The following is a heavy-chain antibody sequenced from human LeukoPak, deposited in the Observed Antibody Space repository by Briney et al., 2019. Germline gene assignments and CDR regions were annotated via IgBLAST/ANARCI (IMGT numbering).Heavy chain of an antibody. D-gene: IGHD1-26*01. J-gene: IGHJ3*02. CDR1: GFTFKSYC. Sequence: GSLRLFCAGLGFTFKSYCMNWVRQAPGEGLGGVSSISSSSSYIHSADSVRGRFTISRDNAKNSLFLQMNSLRAEDTAVYYCARDEWGDAFDIWGQGTMVTVFS. V-gene: IGHV3-21*01. CDR3: ARDEWGDAFDI. CDR2: ISSSSSYI.